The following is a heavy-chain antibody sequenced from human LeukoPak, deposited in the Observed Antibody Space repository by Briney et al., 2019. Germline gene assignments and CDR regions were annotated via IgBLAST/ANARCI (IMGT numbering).Heavy chain of an antibody. CDR3: ARDKEDSSGFPLGY. Sequence: GGSLRPSCAASGFTFSSYWMHWVRQAPGKGLVWVSRINSDGSSTTYADSVKGRFTISRDNAKNTLYLQMNSLRAEDTAVYYCARDKEDSSGFPLGYWGQGTLVTVSS. V-gene: IGHV3-74*01. D-gene: IGHD3-22*01. CDR2: INSDGSST. CDR1: GFTFSSYW. J-gene: IGHJ4*02.